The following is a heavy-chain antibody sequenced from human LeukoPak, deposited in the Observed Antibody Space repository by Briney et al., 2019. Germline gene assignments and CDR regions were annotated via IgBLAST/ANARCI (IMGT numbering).Heavy chain of an antibody. J-gene: IGHJ6*02. Sequence: GGSLRLSCAASGFTFSNYDMHWVRQAPGKGLEWVAVMSYDGNKQYYVDSVRGRFTISRDNFRNTLYLQMNSLRVEDTGLYYCARDSYGMDVWGQGTTVTVSS. CDR2: MSYDGNKQ. CDR1: GFTFSNYD. V-gene: IGHV3-30*03. CDR3: ARDSYGMDV.